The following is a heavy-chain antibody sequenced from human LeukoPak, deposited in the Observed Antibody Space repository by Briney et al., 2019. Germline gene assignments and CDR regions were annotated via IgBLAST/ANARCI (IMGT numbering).Heavy chain of an antibody. J-gene: IGHJ4*02. V-gene: IGHV4-59*01. CDR3: ARVSAGQWLEYYFDY. D-gene: IGHD6-19*01. CDR1: GGSISSYY. CDR2: IYYSGST. Sequence: SETLSLTCTVSGGSISSYYWSWIRQPPGKGLEWIGHIYYSGSTNYNPSLKSRVTISVDTSKNQFSLKLSSVTAADTAVYYCARVSAGQWLEYYFDYWGQGTLVTVSS.